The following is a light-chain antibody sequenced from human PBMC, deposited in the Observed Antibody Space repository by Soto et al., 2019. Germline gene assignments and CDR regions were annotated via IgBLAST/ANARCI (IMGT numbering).Light chain of an antibody. CDR2: AHN. V-gene: IGLV1-51*01. CDR3: ATWDSNLRAVV. Sequence: QSVLTQPPSVSAAPGLEVTISCSGSISNIGVNYVSWYQPVPGTAPKLLIYAHNKRPSGIPDRFSGSTSGTSATLGITGLQTGDEGDYYCATWDSNLRAVVFGGGTKLTVL. CDR1: ISNIGVNY. J-gene: IGLJ2*01.